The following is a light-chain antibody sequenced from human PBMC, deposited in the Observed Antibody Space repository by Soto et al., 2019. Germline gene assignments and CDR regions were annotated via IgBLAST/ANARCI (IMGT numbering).Light chain of an antibody. CDR1: QSINKW. CDR3: QQSYSTAT. CDR2: AAS. Sequence: DIHMTQSPSTLSASVAEPVTITCRASQSINKWLAWYQQKPGKAPTLLIYAASSLQSGVPSRFSGSGSGTDFTLTISSLQPEDFATYYCQQSYSTATFGQGTRLEIK. J-gene: IGKJ5*01. V-gene: IGKV1-39*01.